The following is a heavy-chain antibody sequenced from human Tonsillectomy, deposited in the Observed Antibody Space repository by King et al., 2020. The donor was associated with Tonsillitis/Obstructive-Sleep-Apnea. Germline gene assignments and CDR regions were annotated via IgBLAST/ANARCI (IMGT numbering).Heavy chain of an antibody. CDR2: IYYTGRT. Sequence: QLQESGPGLVKPSETLSLTCTVSGGSISNSSYFWGWIRQPPGKGLEWIGTIYYTGRTYYSPSPKSRVTISVDTSKRQFSLKLSSVTAADTAVYYCARQVGSGRWTFDYWGQGTLVTVSS. CDR3: ARQVGSGRWTFDY. CDR1: GGSISNSSYF. D-gene: IGHD3-10*01. J-gene: IGHJ4*02. V-gene: IGHV4-39*01.